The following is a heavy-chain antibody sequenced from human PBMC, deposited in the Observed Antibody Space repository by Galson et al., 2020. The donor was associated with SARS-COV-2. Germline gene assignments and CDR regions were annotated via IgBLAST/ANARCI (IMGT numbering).Heavy chain of an antibody. CDR1: GGSISSSSYY. D-gene: IGHD3-9*01. V-gene: IGHV4-39*01. J-gene: IGHJ3*01. CDR3: ARHYDILTGYPYDGFDV. Sequence: SETLSLTCPVSGGSISSSSYYWGWIRQPPGKGLEWIGSIYYSGSTYYNPSLKSRVTISVDTSKNQFSLKLSSVTAADTAVYYCARHYDILTGYPYDGFDVWGQGTMVTVSS. CDR2: IYYSGST.